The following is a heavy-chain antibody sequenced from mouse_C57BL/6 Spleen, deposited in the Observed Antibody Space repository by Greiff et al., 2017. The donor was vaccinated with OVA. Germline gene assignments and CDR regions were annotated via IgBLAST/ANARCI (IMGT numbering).Heavy chain of an antibody. CDR2: INPNNGGT. V-gene: IGHV1-26*01. J-gene: IGHJ2*01. Sequence: VQLQQSGPELVKPGASVTISCKASGYTFTDYYMNWVKQSPGKRLEWIGDINPNNGGTSYNQKFKGKATLTVDKSSSTAYMELRSLTSEDSAVYYCARWDYGSSPFDYWGQGTTLTVSS. CDR3: ARWDYGSSPFDY. D-gene: IGHD1-1*01. CDR1: GYTFTDYY.